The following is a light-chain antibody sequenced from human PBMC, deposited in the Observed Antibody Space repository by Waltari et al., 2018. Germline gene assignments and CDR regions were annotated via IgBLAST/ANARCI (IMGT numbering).Light chain of an antibody. J-gene: IGLJ2*01. CDR3: AAWDDSVEEF. Sequence: QSVLTQPPSASGAPEQRVTISCSGSSSNIGSNFVYWYQQLPGTAPKLLIYRNKQRPSGVPDRFSGSKSGTSASLAISGLQSEDEAHYYCAAWDDSVEEFFGGGTKLTVL. V-gene: IGLV1-47*01. CDR1: SSNIGSNF. CDR2: RNK.